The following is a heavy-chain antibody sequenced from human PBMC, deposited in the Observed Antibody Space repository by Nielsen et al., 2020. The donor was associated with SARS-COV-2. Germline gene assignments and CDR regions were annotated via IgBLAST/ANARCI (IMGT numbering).Heavy chain of an antibody. Sequence: ASVKVSCKASGYTLTSYAMNWVRQAPGQGLEWMGWISAYNGNTNYAQKLQGRVTMTTDTSTSTAYMELRSLRSDDTAVYYCARLDTYCGGDCLRIDPWGQGTLVTVSS. D-gene: IGHD2-21*02. CDR1: GYTLTSYA. CDR2: ISAYNGNT. V-gene: IGHV1-18*01. CDR3: ARLDTYCGGDCLRIDP. J-gene: IGHJ5*02.